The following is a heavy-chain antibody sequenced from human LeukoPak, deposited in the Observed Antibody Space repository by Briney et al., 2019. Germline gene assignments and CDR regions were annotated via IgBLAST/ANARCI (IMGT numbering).Heavy chain of an antibody. CDR2: IYYTGTT. CDR3: ARHPELYFFDY. CDR1: GGSLNSPNYY. Sequence: PSETLSLTCIVSGGSLNSPNYYWGWIRQPPGKGLEWIGTIYYTGTTYYNPSLKSRVTISADTSKNQVSLTLSSVTAADTAVYYCARHPELYFFDYWGQGTLVTVSS. J-gene: IGHJ4*02. D-gene: IGHD3-10*01. V-gene: IGHV4-39*01.